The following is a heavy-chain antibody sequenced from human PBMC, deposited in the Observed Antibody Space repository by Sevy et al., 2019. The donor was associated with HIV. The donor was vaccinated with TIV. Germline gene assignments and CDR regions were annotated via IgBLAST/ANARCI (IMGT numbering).Heavy chain of an antibody. D-gene: IGHD1-26*01. J-gene: IGHJ3*02. Sequence: ASVKVSCKASGYTFTGYYMHWVRQAPGQGLEWMGWINPNSGGTNYAQKFQGRVTMTRDTSIGTAYMELGRLRSDDTAVYYCAREGGSYPRGDAFDIWGQGTMVTVSS. V-gene: IGHV1-2*02. CDR2: INPNSGGT. CDR3: AREGGSYPRGDAFDI. CDR1: GYTFTGYY.